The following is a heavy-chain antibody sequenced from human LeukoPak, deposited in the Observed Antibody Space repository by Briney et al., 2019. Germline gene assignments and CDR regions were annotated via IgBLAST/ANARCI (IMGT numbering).Heavy chain of an antibody. V-gene: IGHV4-61*02. D-gene: IGHD3/OR15-3a*01. CDR1: NGSISSGRYY. J-gene: IGHJ4*02. Sequence: SQTLSLTCTVSNGSISSGRYYWSWIRQPAGTGLEWIGRIFPSGSANYSPSLKSRVTISMDTSKNQFSLILNSVTAADTAVYYCARQAPLDGDFDFWGQGTLVTVSS. CDR3: ARQAPLDGDFDF. CDR2: IFPSGSA.